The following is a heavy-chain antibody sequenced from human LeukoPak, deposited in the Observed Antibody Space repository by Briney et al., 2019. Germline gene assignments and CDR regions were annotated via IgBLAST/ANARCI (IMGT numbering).Heavy chain of an antibody. CDR3: ARWDDSAWGFGN. V-gene: IGHV4-59*08. J-gene: IGHJ4*02. D-gene: IGHD6-19*01. CDR2: ISHSGTT. CDR1: GGSISSYS. Sequence: SETLSLTCIVSGGSISSYSWNWIRQTPGKGLEWVGYISHSGTTSYNSSLKSRVTISVDTSKNQLSLKLTSVTAADTAVYYCARWDDSAWGFGNWGPGTLVTVSS.